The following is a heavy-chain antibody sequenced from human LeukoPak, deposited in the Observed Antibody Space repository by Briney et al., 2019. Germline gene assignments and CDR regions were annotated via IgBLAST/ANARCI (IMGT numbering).Heavy chain of an antibody. D-gene: IGHD4-17*01. J-gene: IGHJ3*01. CDR2: IYYSGST. CDR3: ARERNSGDHYRGVEFNPFDV. CDR1: GGSISSYY. V-gene: IGHV4-59*01. Sequence: SETLSLTCTVSGGSISSYYWSWIRQPPGKGLEWIGYIYYSGSTNYNPSLKSRVTISVDRSKNQFSLKVTSVTAADTAVYYCARERNSGDHYRGVEFNPFDVWGRGTMVSVSS.